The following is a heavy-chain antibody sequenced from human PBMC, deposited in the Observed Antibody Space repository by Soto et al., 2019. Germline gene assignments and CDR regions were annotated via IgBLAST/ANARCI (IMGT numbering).Heavy chain of an antibody. CDR1: GFTFSSYA. Sequence: QSGGSLRLSCAASGFTFSSYAMSWVRQAPGKGLEWVSAISGSGGSTYYADSVKGRFTISRDNSKNTLYLQMNSLRAEDTAVYYCAKPLGYYYDSSGYYGNYYYYGMDVWGQGTTVTVSS. J-gene: IGHJ6*02. CDR3: AKPLGYYYDSSGYYGNYYYYGMDV. V-gene: IGHV3-23*01. CDR2: ISGSGGST. D-gene: IGHD3-22*01.